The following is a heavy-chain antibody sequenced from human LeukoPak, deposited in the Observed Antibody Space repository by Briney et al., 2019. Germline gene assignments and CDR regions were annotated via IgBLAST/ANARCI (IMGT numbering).Heavy chain of an antibody. J-gene: IGHJ4*02. Sequence: GRSLRLSCAASGFTFRGNGMHWVRQAPGKGLEWVAIIWYDGSNRYYADSVKGRFTISGDNSKNTLFLQMNSLTAEDTAVYYCARDQGTSVTAMVGGHFDYWGPGTLVTVSS. CDR2: IWYDGSNR. D-gene: IGHD4-17*01. CDR3: ARDQGTSVTAMVGGHFDY. CDR1: GFTFRGNG. V-gene: IGHV3-33*01.